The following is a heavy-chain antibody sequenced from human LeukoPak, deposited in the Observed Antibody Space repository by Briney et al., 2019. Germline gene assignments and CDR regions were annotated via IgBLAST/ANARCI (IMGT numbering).Heavy chain of an antibody. V-gene: IGHV3-23*01. CDR1: GFTFSSYA. D-gene: IGHD3-10*01. CDR2: ISGSGGST. Sequence: PGGSLRLSCAASGFTFSSYAMSWVRQAPGKGLEWVSDISGSGGSTYYADSVRGRFTISRDNSKNTLYVQMNSLRAEDTAVYYCAKSIQMYYYGSGNLMDAFDIWGQGTMVTVST. J-gene: IGHJ3*02. CDR3: AKSIQMYYYGSGNLMDAFDI.